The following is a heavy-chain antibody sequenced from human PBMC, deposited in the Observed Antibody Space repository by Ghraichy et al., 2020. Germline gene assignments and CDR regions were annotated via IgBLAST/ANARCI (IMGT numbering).Heavy chain of an antibody. CDR1: GGSISSYY. J-gene: IGHJ6*02. CDR3: ARGQGSGTRYYYYGMDV. Sequence: SETLSLTCTVSGGSISSYYWSWIRQPPGKGLEWIGYINYIGSTNHNPSLKSRVKISIDTSKNQFSLKLSSVTAADTAVYYCARGQGSGTRYYYYGMDVWGQGTTVTVPS. D-gene: IGHD3-10*01. V-gene: IGHV4-59*08. CDR2: INYIGST.